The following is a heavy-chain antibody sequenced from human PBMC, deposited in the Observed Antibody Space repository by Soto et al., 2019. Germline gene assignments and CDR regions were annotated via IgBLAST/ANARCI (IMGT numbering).Heavy chain of an antibody. Sequence: QVQLVESGGGVVQPGRSLRLSCAASGFTFSSYGVHWVRQAPGKGLEWVAVISYDGSNKYYADSVKGRFTISRDNSKNTLYLQMNSLRAEDTAVYYCAKAIVLDYWGQGTLVTVSS. J-gene: IGHJ4*02. D-gene: IGHD2-8*01. CDR1: GFTFSSYG. V-gene: IGHV3-30*18. CDR3: AKAIVLDY. CDR2: ISYDGSNK.